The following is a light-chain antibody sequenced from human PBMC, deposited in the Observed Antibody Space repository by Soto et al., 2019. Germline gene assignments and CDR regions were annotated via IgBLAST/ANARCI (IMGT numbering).Light chain of an antibody. Sequence: QSALTQPPSASGSPGQSVTISCAGTSTDIGAYNYVSWYQQHPGKAPKLLIYEVTKRPSGVPDRFSGSKSGNTASLTVSGLQAEDEADYYCSSYAGRNNNIFVLFGGGTKLTVL. CDR1: STDIGAYNY. CDR3: SSYAGRNNNIFVL. V-gene: IGLV2-8*01. CDR2: EVT. J-gene: IGLJ2*01.